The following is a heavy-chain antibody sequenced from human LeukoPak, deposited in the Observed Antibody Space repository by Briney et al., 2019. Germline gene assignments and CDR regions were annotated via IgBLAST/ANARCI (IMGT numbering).Heavy chain of an antibody. D-gene: IGHD2-2*01. V-gene: IGHV1-46*01. Sequence: ASLKVSCKASGYTFTSYYMHWVRQAPGQGLEWMGIINTSGGSTSYAQKFQGRVTMTRDTSTSTVYMELSSLTSEDTAVYYCARGRGVVVPAAPTGDPFDIWGQGTMVTVSS. CDR1: GYTFTSYY. CDR3: ARGRGVVVPAAPTGDPFDI. CDR2: INTSGGST. J-gene: IGHJ3*02.